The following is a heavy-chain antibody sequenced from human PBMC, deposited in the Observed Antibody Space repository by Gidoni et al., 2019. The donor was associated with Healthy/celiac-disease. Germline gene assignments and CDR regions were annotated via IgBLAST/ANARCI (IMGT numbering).Heavy chain of an antibody. Sequence: VQLVQSGAEVKKPGASVTVSCKASGYTFTGYYMHWVRQAPGQGLELLGWINPNSGGTNYAQKFQGRVTMTRDTSISTAYMELSRLRSDDTAVYYCARPHYGILTGYYLSLMDVWGQGTTVTVSS. D-gene: IGHD3-9*01. CDR1: GYTFTGYY. V-gene: IGHV1-2*02. CDR2: INPNSGGT. CDR3: ARPHYGILTGYYLSLMDV. J-gene: IGHJ6*02.